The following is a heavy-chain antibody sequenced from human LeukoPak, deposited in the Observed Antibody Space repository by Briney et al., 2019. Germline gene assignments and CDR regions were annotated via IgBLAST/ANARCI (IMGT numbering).Heavy chain of an antibody. D-gene: IGHD4-17*01. J-gene: IGHJ4*02. CDR1: GFSFSDYS. V-gene: IGHV3-7*01. CDR3: ARATNYGDHGPGFDY. CDR2: IKQDGSEK. Sequence: QSGGSLRLSCVASGFSFSDYSMSWVRQAPGKGLEWVANIKQDGSEKYYVDSVKGRFTISRDNAKNSLYLQMNSLRAEDTAVYYCARATNYGDHGPGFDYWGQGTLVTVSS.